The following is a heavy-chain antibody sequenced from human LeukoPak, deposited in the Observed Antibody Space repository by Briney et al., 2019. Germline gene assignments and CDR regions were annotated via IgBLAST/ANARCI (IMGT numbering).Heavy chain of an antibody. V-gene: IGHV4-31*03. CDR3: ARDTVTTGLDY. Sequence: ASQTLSLTCTVSGGSISSGGYYWSWIRQHPGKGLEWIGYIYYSGSTYYNPSLKSRVTTSVDTSKNQFSLKLSSVTAADTAVYYCARDTVTTGLDYWGQGTLVTVSS. D-gene: IGHD4-17*01. J-gene: IGHJ4*02. CDR1: GGSISSGGYY. CDR2: IYYSGST.